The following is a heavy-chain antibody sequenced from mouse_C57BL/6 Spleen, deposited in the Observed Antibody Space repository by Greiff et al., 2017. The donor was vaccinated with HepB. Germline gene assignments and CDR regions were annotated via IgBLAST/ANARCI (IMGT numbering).Heavy chain of an antibody. J-gene: IGHJ1*03. CDR1: GFTFSDYG. D-gene: IGHD1-1*01. CDR2: ISSGSSTI. V-gene: IGHV5-17*01. CDR3: ARGYYGGSHFDV. Sequence: VQGVEPGGGLVKPGGSLKLSCAASGFTFSDYGMHWVRQAPEKGLEWVAYISSGSSTIYYADTVKGRFTISRDKAKNTLFLQMTSLRSEDAAMYYCARGYYGGSHFDVWGTGTTVTVSS.